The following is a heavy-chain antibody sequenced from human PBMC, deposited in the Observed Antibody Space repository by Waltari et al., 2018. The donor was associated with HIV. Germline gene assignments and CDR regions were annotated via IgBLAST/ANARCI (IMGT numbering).Heavy chain of an antibody. CDR3: ARGGRGGEFSRGIEF. D-gene: IGHD3-10*01. Sequence: QVHLVESGGGVVQPGGSLRLSCAAFGFPFSSYGMHWVRQAPGKGLEWVSIIWYDASKKYFIDSVKGRFTVSRDNSKDTLYLQMNSLRVDDTAVYYCARGGRGGEFSRGIEFWGQGTLVTVSS. V-gene: IGHV3-33*01. J-gene: IGHJ4*02. CDR1: GFPFSSYG. CDR2: IWYDASKK.